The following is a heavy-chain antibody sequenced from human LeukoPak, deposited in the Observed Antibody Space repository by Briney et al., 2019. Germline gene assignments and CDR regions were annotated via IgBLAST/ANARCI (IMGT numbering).Heavy chain of an antibody. J-gene: IGHJ4*02. CDR3: ARQGQYCSSTSCYRDLSHFDY. V-gene: IGHV4-39*01. CDR1: GGSISSSSYY. D-gene: IGHD2-2*01. Sequence: TPSETLSLTCTVSGGSISSSSYYWGWIRQPPGKGLEWIGSIYYSGSTYYNPSLKSRVTISVDTSKNQFSLKLSSVTAADTAVYCCARQGQYCSSTSCYRDLSHFDYWGQGTLVTVSS. CDR2: IYYSGST.